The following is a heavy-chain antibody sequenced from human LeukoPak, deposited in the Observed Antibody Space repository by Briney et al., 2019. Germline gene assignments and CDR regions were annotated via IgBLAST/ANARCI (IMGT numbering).Heavy chain of an antibody. V-gene: IGHV1-18*01. Sequence: ASVRVSCKASGYTFTSYGIRWVREAPGEGGGRVGWISVYNVNTNYAQKLWGRDTMTTETLTSTDYMEMRRLRYEETGVYFTGRDMGGAYVRYSSGWYFFHYYYGMDVWGQGTTVTVSS. CDR3: GRDMGGAYVRYSSGWYFFHYYYGMDV. D-gene: IGHD6-19*01. J-gene: IGHJ6*02. CDR1: GYTFTSYG. CDR2: ISVYNVNT.